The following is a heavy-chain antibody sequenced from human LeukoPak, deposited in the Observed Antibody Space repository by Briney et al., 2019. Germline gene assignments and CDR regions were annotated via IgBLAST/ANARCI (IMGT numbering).Heavy chain of an antibody. V-gene: IGHV3-23*01. CDR1: GFTFRIYA. CDR2: ISGSGGST. CDR3: AKVDYYDSSGYYNKVLDAFDI. J-gene: IGHJ3*02. D-gene: IGHD3-22*01. Sequence: PGGSLRLSCGASGFTFRIYAMSGARQAPGKGLEWVSAISGSGGSTYYADSVKGRFTISRDNSKNTLYLQMNSLRAEDTAVYYCAKVDYYDSSGYYNKVLDAFDIWGQGTMVTVSS.